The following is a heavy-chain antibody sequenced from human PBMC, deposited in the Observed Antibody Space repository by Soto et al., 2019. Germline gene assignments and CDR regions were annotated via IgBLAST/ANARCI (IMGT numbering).Heavy chain of an antibody. V-gene: IGHV1-69*11. CDR1: GGTFISYS. Sequence: QVQLVQSGAEVKKPGSSVKVSCQASGGTFISYSTSWVRQAPGQGLEWMGGIIPMLGKANYAQEYQGRVTCPADESTSTVYMELRGLRSEDTDVYDCARVWSPYSYDATFDYWGQGTQVTVSS. CDR2: IIPMLGKA. J-gene: IGHJ4*02. CDR3: ARVWSPYSYDATFDY. D-gene: IGHD5-18*01.